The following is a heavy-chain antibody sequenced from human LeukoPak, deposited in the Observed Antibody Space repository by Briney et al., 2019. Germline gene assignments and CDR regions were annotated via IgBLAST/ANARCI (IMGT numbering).Heavy chain of an antibody. D-gene: IGHD3-22*01. Sequence: SETLSLTCTVSGGSISSGGYYWSWIRQPPGKGLEWIGYIYYSGSTNYNPSLKSRVTISVDTSKNQFSLKLSSVTAADTAVYYCSRGGNYYDSSGYFDYWGQGTLVTVSS. CDR1: GGSISSGGYY. V-gene: IGHV4-61*08. J-gene: IGHJ4*02. CDR3: SRGGNYYDSSGYFDY. CDR2: IYYSGST.